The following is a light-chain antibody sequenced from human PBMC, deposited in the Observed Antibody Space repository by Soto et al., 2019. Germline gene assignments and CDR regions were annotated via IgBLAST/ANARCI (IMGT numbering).Light chain of an antibody. V-gene: IGLV1-44*01. CDR1: SSNIGSNT. J-gene: IGLJ2*01. Sequence: QSVLTQPPSASGTPGQRVTISCSGSSSNIGSNTVNWYQQLPGTAPKLLIYSNNQRPSGVPDRFSGSKSGTSASLAISGLQSEYEADYYCSACDDSLNGVVFGGGTKLTVL. CDR3: SACDDSLNGVV. CDR2: SNN.